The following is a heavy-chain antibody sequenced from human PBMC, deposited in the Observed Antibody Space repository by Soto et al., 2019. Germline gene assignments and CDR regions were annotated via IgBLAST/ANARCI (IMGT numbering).Heavy chain of an antibody. Sequence: ASVKVSCKASGYTFTVYYMHWVRQAPGQGLEWMGWINPKSGGTMYPQKFQGRVTMTWDTSISTAYMALTRLRSDDTAGYYCASGRAKGSRCSGFDYWGQGTLVTVSS. V-gene: IGHV1-2*02. D-gene: IGHD2-2*01. J-gene: IGHJ4*02. CDR1: GYTFTVYY. CDR3: ASGRAKGSRCSGFDY. CDR2: INPKSGGT.